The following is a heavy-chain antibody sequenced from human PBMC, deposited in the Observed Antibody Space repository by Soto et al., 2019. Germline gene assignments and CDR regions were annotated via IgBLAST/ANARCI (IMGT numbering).Heavy chain of an antibody. Sequence: PSETLSLTCTVSGGSISSSSYYWGWIRQPPGKGLEWIGSIYYSGSTYYNPSLKSRVTISVDTSKNQFSLKLSSVTAADTAVYYCARQGNDFWSGYPENWSDPWGQGTLVTAPQ. CDR2: IYYSGST. J-gene: IGHJ5*02. CDR3: ARQGNDFWSGYPENWSDP. V-gene: IGHV4-39*01. D-gene: IGHD3-3*01. CDR1: GGSISSSSYY.